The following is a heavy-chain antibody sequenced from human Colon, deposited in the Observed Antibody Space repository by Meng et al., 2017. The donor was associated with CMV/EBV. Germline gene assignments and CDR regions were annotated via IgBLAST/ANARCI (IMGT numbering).Heavy chain of an antibody. D-gene: IGHD6-19*01. J-gene: IGHJ4*02. CDR2: ISGNGGST. CDR1: GFTFSSYG. CDR3: AKGVGKVAGTGFDN. V-gene: IGHV3-23*01. Sequence: GGSLRLSCAASGFTFSSYGMSWVRQAPGKGLEWVSVISGNGGSTYYGDSVKGRFTISRDNSNNTLYLQMNSLRAEDTAVYYCAKGVGKVAGTGFDNWGPGMLVTVSS.